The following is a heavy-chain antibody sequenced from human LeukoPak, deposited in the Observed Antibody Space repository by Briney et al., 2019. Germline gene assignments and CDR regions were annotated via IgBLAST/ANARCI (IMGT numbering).Heavy chain of an antibody. Sequence: SETLPLTCTVSGGSISSYYWSWIRQPPGKGLEWIGYVYTSGSTNYNPSLKSRVTISVDTSKNQFSLKLSSVTAADTAVYYCAREYGSSCPQYFDYWGQGTLVTVSS. D-gene: IGHD6-13*01. J-gene: IGHJ4*02. V-gene: IGHV4-4*09. CDR2: VYTSGST. CDR3: AREYGSSCPQYFDY. CDR1: GGSISSYY.